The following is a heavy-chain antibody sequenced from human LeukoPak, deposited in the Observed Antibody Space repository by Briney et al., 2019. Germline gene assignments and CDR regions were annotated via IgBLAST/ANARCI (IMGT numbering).Heavy chain of an antibody. CDR1: AASFSGYY. CDR3: PRVTGYYRRAFDI. D-gene: IGHD3-9*01. Sequence: SQTRSLTCVVYAASFSGYYWSWIRQPPGEWLEWIGEINHSGSTNYTPSLKTRVTISVDTSKNHFSLKLSSVTAADTAVYSCPRVTGYYRRAFDICAQGTMLTVSP. V-gene: IGHV4-34*01. CDR2: INHSGST. J-gene: IGHJ3*02.